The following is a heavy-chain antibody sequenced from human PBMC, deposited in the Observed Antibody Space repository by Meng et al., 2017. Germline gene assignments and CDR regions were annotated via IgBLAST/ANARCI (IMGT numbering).Heavy chain of an antibody. V-gene: IGHV7-4-1*02. CDR2: INTNTGNP. CDR1: GYTFTSYG. CDR3: ARGGAASSFDY. Sequence: QVHLGQSVSVLKKPGALVKVSFKASGYTFTSYGMNWVRQAPGQGVEWMGWINTNTGNPTYAQGFTGRFVFSLDTSVSTAYLQISSLKAEDTAVYYCARGGAASSFDYWGQGTLVTVSS. D-gene: IGHD1-26*01. J-gene: IGHJ4*02.